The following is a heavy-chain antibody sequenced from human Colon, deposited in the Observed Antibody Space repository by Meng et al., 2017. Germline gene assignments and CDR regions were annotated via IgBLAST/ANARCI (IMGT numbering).Heavy chain of an antibody. CDR3: ARAGLHSYYFDF. D-gene: IGHD2-21*01. Sequence: QVQRKESGTGLVKPSQTLSLICSVSGGSNISGGYYWSWIRQHPQKGLEWIGYISNSGSAYYNPSLKSRVSISVDTSKNQFSLKMDTVTAADTALYYCARAGLHSYYFDFWGQGTLVTVSS. V-gene: IGHV4-31*02. CDR1: GGSNISGGYY. CDR2: ISNSGSA. J-gene: IGHJ4*02.